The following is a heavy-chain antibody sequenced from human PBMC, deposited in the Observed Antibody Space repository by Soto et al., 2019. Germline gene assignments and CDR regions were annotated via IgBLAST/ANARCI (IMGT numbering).Heavy chain of an antibody. Sequence: SETLSLTCSVSGGSISSGDYYWSWIRQSPGKGLEWIGYMFYVGATYYNPSLKSRVTISVDTSKNXXXXXXXXXXXADTAVYXXXXXVRFCSSPSCRGRNWFDPWGQGTLVTVSS. J-gene: IGHJ5*02. CDR1: GGSISSGDYY. D-gene: IGHD2-2*01. CDR2: MFYVGAT. CDR3: XXXVRFCSSPSCRGRNWFDP. V-gene: IGHV4-30-4*02.